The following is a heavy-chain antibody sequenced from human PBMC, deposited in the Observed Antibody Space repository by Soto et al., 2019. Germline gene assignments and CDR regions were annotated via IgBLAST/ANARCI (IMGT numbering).Heavy chain of an antibody. J-gene: IGHJ5*02. CDR2: IVVGSGNT. V-gene: IGHV1-58*01. D-gene: IGHD6-13*01. CDR1: GFTFTSSA. CDR3: AAGFLAAANWFDP. Sequence: SVKVSCKASGFTFTSSAVQWVRQARGQRLEWIGWIVVGSGNTNYAQKFQERVTITRDMSTSTAYMELSSLRSEDTAVYYCAAGFLAAANWFDPWGQGTLVTVSS.